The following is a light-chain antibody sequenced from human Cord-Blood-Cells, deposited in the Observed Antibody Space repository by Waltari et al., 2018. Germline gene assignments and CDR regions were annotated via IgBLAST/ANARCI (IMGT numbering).Light chain of an antibody. J-gene: IGKJ2*01. CDR2: AAP. V-gene: IGKV1-39*01. Sequence: DIQMTQSPSSLSASVGDRVTITCRVSQSISSYLNWYQQKPGKAPKLMIYAAPSLKSGAPTRLSGSGSGTDFTLTISSLQPEDFATYYCQQSYSTPPYTFGQGTKLEIK. CDR3: QQSYSTPPYT. CDR1: QSISSY.